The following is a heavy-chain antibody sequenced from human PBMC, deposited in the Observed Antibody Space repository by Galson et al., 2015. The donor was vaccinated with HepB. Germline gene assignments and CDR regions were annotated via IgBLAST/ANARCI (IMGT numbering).Heavy chain of an antibody. J-gene: IGHJ6*03. CDR1: GDSISSGNWY. CDR3: ARGTRPPGISYDYIDV. CDR2: IYTSGDT. D-gene: IGHD1-1*01. Sequence: TLSLTCAVSGDSISSGNWYWSWIRQPAGTGLEWIGRIYTSGDTNYNPSLKSRATVSVDTSKNQFSLEMRSVTATDTAVYYCARGTRPPGISYDYIDVWGKGTTVAVSS. V-gene: IGHV4-61*02.